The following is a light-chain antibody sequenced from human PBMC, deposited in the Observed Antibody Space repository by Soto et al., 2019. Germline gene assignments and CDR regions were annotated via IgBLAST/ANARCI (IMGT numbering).Light chain of an antibody. CDR3: QDYGTAPGA. CDR1: QSVSSNS. CDR2: GAS. Sequence: ETVLTQSPGTLSLSPGERATLSCRASQSVSSNSLAWFHQKPGQAPRLLIFGASSRTTGIPDRFSGSGSGSDFTLTICRLEPEEFAVSFCQDYGTAPGAFCQGSKVEI. V-gene: IGKV3-20*01. J-gene: IGKJ1*01.